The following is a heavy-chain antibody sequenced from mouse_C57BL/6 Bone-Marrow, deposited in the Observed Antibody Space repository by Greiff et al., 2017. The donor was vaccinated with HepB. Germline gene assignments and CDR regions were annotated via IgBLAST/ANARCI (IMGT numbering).Heavy chain of an antibody. CDR1: GYTFTDYY. V-gene: IGHV1-26*01. J-gene: IGHJ4*01. CDR2: INHNNGGT. D-gene: IGHD1-1*01. CDR3: SRRRGSKTMDY. Sequence: VQLQQSGPELVKPGASVKISCKASGYTFTDYYMNWVKQSHGKSLEWIGDINHNNGGTSYNQKFKGKATLTVDKSSSTAYMELRSLTSEDSAVYYCSRRRGSKTMDYWGQGTSGTVSS.